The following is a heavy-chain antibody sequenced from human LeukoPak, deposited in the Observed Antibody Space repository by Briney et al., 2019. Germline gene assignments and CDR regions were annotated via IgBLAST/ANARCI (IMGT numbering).Heavy chain of an antibody. CDR2: IMPVFVKA. J-gene: IGHJ4*02. V-gene: IGHV1-69*13. Sequence: ASVKVSCKTSGGTFGSYAIGWGRQAPGQRLGWMGRIMPVFVKANYPQNFQDRVTITADDSTSTVYMELRSLRSEDTAVYYCAREALEYSSPYYFEFWGQGTLITVSS. D-gene: IGHD6-6*01. CDR1: GGTFGSYA. CDR3: AREALEYSSPYYFEF.